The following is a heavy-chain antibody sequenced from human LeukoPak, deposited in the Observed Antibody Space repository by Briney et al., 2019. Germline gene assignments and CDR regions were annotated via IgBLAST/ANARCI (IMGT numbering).Heavy chain of an antibody. CDR1: GGSISSGGYY. Sequence: SETLSLTCTVSGGSISSGGYYWSWIRQHPGKGLEWIGRIYTSGSTNYNPSLKSRVTMSVDTSKNQFSLKVSSVTAADTAVYYCARDALSDYGDYVGYFDYWGQGTLVTVSS. D-gene: IGHD4-17*01. V-gene: IGHV4-61*02. J-gene: IGHJ4*02. CDR2: IYTSGST. CDR3: ARDALSDYGDYVGYFDY.